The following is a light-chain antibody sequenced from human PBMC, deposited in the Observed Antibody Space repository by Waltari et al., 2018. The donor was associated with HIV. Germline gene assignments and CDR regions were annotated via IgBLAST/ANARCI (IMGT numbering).Light chain of an antibody. Sequence: EIVMMQSPATLPVSPWERASLPCRASQSVNTNLAWYHQKPGQAPRLLIYGASTRATGIPGRLSGSGSGTEFTLTISSLQSEDLAVYYCQQYHNWPYTFGQGTKLEIK. CDR1: QSVNTN. CDR2: GAS. J-gene: IGKJ2*01. V-gene: IGKV3-15*01. CDR3: QQYHNWPYT.